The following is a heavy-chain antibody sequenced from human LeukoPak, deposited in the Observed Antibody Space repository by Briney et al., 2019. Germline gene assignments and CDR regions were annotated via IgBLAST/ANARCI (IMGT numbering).Heavy chain of an antibody. CDR3: TTGMGIPWFGEPPSY. J-gene: IGHJ4*02. D-gene: IGHD3-10*01. CDR1: GFTFYNAW. CDR2: IKSKNNGETT. V-gene: IGHV3-15*01. Sequence: GGSLRLSCVASGFTFYNAWMTWVRQAPGKGLEWVGRIKSKNNGETTDYAAPVKGRFTISRDDSENTLFLQLNSLKTEDTAVYFCTTGMGIPWFGEPPSYWGQGTLVTVSS.